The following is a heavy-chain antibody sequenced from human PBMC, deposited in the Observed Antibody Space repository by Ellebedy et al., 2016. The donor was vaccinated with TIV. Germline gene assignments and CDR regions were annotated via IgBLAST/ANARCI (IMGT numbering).Heavy chain of an antibody. CDR3: VTDGSYGDYRSPTHAFEF. J-gene: IGHJ3*01. CDR2: INQDGSEK. D-gene: IGHD4-17*01. V-gene: IGHV3-7*01. CDR1: GFTFSSYW. Sequence: GGSLRLSCAAPGFTFSSYWMSWVRQAPGKGLEWVANINQDGSEKYYVGSVKGRFTISRDNAKNSLYLQMNGLGADDTAVYYCVTDGSYGDYRSPTHAFEFWGQGTMVTVSS.